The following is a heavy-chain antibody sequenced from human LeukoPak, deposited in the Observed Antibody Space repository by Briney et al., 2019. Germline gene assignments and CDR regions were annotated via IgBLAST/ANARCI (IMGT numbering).Heavy chain of an antibody. CDR3: TRHRGYSGYDSFFGAFDI. Sequence: KVSCKASGGTFSSYAISWVRQAPGQGLEWMGGIIPIFGTANYAQKFQGRVTVTADKSTSTAYMELSSLRSEDTAVYYCTRHRGYSGYDSFFGAFDIWGQGTMVTVSS. D-gene: IGHD5-12*01. J-gene: IGHJ3*02. CDR2: IIPIFGTA. V-gene: IGHV1-69*06. CDR1: GGTFSSYA.